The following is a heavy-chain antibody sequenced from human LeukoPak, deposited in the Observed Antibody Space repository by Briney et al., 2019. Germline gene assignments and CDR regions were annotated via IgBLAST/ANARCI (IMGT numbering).Heavy chain of an antibody. CDR2: IRYDGSNK. V-gene: IGHV3-30*02. Sequence: GGSLRLSCAASGFTFSSYGMHWVRQAPGKGLEWVAFIRYDGSNKYYADSVKGRFTISRDNSKNTVYLQMNILRNEDTAVYYCAVMPRGWWGQGTLVTVSS. J-gene: IGHJ4*02. D-gene: IGHD3-10*01. CDR1: GFTFSSYG. CDR3: AVMPRGW.